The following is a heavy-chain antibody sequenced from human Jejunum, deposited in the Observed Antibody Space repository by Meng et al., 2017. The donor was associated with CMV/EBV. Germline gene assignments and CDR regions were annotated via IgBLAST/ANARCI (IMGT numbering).Heavy chain of an antibody. V-gene: IGHV3-20*04. D-gene: IGHD3-9*01. CDR3: ARVTGVQAIDY. Sequence: SCAASGFNFDDYGMSWVRQAPGKGLEWVSGINWNGGGTAYADSVKGRFTISRDNAKNSLYLQMNSLRAEDTALYYCARVTGVQAIDYWGQTTLVTVSS. CDR1: GFNFDDYG. J-gene: IGHJ4*02. CDR2: INWNGGGT.